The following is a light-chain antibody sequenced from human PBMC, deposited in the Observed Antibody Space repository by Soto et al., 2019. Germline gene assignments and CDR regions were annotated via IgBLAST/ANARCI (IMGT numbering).Light chain of an antibody. J-gene: IGKJ4*01. V-gene: IGKV3-20*01. CDR1: QSVSSSY. Sequence: EVVLTQSPGTLSLSPGERATLSCRASQSVSSSYLAWYRQKPGQAPMLLIYGASSRATGIPNRFSGSGSGTDFTLTISRLEPEDFALYYCQQYGSSPLTFGGGTKVEIK. CDR3: QQYGSSPLT. CDR2: GAS.